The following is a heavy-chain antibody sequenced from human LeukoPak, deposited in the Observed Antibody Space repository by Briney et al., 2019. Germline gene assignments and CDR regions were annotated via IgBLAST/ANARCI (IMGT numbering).Heavy chain of an antibody. V-gene: IGHV3-48*03. Sequence: PGGSRRLSCAPFGFTFSSYEMNWVRQAPGKGLEWVSYIGSSGSPIYYADSVKGRFTISRDNAKNSLYLQMNSLRAEDTAVYYCANDNVSWGQGTLVTVSS. CDR2: IGSSGSPI. J-gene: IGHJ5*02. CDR3: ANDNVS. CDR1: GFTFSSYE. D-gene: IGHD3-9*01.